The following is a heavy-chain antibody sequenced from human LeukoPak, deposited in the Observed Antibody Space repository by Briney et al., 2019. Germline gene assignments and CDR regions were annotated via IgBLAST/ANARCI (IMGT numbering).Heavy chain of an antibody. CDR2: ISGSGGST. J-gene: IGHJ4*02. D-gene: IGHD6-19*01. V-gene: IGHV3-23*01. CDR3: AKDSSGWYHYFDY. Sequence: GGSLRLSCAASGFTFSSYAMSWVRQAPGKGLEWVSAISGSGGSTYYADSVKGRFTISRGNSKNTLYLQMNSLRAEDTAVYYCAKDSSGWYHYFDYWGQGTLVTVSS. CDR1: GFTFSSYA.